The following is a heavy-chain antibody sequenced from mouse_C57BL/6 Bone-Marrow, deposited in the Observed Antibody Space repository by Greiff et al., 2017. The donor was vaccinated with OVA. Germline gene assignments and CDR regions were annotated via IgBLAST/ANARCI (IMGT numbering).Heavy chain of an antibody. CDR1: GYTFTNYW. CDR3: ARWVDGYYWYVDV. D-gene: IGHD2-3*01. V-gene: IGHV1-63*01. J-gene: IGHJ1*03. CDR2: IYPGGGYT. Sequence: QVQLQQSGAELVRPGTSVKMSCKASGYTFTNYWIGWAKQRPGHGLEWIGDIYPGGGYTNYNEKFKGKAIMTADKSSSTAYMQFSSLTSEDSAIYYCARWVDGYYWYVDVWGTGTTVTVSS.